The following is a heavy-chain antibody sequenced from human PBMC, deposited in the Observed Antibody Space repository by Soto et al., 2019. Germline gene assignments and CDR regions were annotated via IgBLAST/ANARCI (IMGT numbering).Heavy chain of an antibody. CDR2: IYSGGST. CDR1: GFTVSSNY. V-gene: IGHV3-66*01. D-gene: IGHD6-6*01. J-gene: IGHJ5*02. CDR3: ARVIGEYSSSSDWFDP. Sequence: PGGSLRLSCAASGFTVSSNYMSWVRQAPGKGLEWVSVIYSGGSTYYADSVKGRFTISRDNSKNTLYLQMNSLRAEDTAVYYCARVIGEYSSSSDWFDPWGQGTLVTVSS.